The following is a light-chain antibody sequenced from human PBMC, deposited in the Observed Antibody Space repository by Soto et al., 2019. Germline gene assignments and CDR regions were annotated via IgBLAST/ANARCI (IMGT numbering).Light chain of an antibody. V-gene: IGKV3D-20*02. CDR3: QQRSLWPLT. CDR2: GSY. Sequence: EIVLTQSPGTLSLSPGERATLSCRASQSVTSNYLAWYQQKPGQAPRLLIFGSYRRATGIPDRFSGSGSGTEFTLTINRLEPEDFVVYYCQQRSLWPLTFGGGSKVEI. CDR1: QSVTSNY. J-gene: IGKJ4*01.